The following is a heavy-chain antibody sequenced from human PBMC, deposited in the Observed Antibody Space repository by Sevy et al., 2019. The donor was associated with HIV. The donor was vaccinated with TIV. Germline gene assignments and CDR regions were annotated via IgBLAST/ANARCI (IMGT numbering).Heavy chain of an antibody. D-gene: IGHD4-17*01. Sequence: GGSLRLSCVASGFAFSDYGMHWVRQAPGKGLEWVGVMWFDGNNQHFADSVGGRFTISRDNSKNTLYLQLSSLRAEDTAVYYCARDPRIFGDYLLTYFDYWGQEVLVTVSS. J-gene: IGHJ4*02. V-gene: IGHV3-33*01. CDR1: GFAFSDYG. CDR2: MWFDGNNQ. CDR3: ARDPRIFGDYLLTYFDY.